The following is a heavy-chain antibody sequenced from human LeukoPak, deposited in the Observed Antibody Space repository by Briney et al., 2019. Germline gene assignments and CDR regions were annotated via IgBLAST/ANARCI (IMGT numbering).Heavy chain of an antibody. Sequence: ASVKVSCKASGYTFTSYDISWVRQATGQGLEWMGWMNPNSGNTGYAQKFQGRVTMTRNTSISTAYMELSSLRSEDTAVYYCARGYTVPHYFDYWGQGTLVTVSS. V-gene: IGHV1-8*01. J-gene: IGHJ4*02. CDR2: MNPNSGNT. CDR1: GYTFTSYD. CDR3: ARGYTVPHYFDY. D-gene: IGHD4-17*01.